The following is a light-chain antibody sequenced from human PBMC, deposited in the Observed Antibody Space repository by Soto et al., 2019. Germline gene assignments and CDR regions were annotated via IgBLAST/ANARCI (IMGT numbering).Light chain of an antibody. J-gene: IGKJ1*01. CDR3: QQYGTSRA. CDR2: GAS. Sequence: IVLTQSPGTLSLSPGEKATLSCRASQSVSSSYLAWYQQKPGQAPRLLIYGASSRATGIPDRFSGSGSGTDFTLTISRLEPEDFAVYYCQQYGTSRAFGQGTKADSK. CDR1: QSVSSSY. V-gene: IGKV3-20*01.